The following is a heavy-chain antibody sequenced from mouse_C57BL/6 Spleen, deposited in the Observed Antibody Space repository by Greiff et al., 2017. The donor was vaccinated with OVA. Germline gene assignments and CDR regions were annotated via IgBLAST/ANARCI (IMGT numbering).Heavy chain of an antibody. CDR1: GYTFTSYW. Sequence: VQLQQSGTVLARPGASVKMSCKTSGYTFTSYWMHWVNQRPGQGLEWIGAIYPGNSDTSYNQKFKGKAKLTAVTSASTAYMELSSLTTEDSAVYYCTRGSSYEGFAYWGQGTLVTVSA. CDR2: IYPGNSDT. J-gene: IGHJ3*01. CDR3: TRGSSYEGFAY. V-gene: IGHV1-5*01. D-gene: IGHD1-1*01.